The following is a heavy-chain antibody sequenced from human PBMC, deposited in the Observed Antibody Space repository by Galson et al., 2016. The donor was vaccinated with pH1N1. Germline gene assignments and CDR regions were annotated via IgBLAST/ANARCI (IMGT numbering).Heavy chain of an antibody. Sequence: QSGAEVKKPGESLKISCRGSGYSFTSYWIAWVRQKPGKGLEWMGIVYPGDSDTRYSPSFRGLFTFSADKSIGTAYLQWSSLKASDTAMYYCARRAGVAAAGAFDLWGQGTLLIVSS. J-gene: IGHJ5*02. V-gene: IGHV5-51*03. CDR3: ARRAGVAAAGAFDL. D-gene: IGHD6-13*01. CDR1: GYSFTSYW. CDR2: VYPGDSDT.